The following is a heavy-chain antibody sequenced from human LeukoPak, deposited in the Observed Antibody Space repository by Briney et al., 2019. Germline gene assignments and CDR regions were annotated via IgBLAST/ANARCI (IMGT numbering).Heavy chain of an antibody. V-gene: IGHV1-46*01. D-gene: IGHD3-22*01. CDR2: INPSGGST. J-gene: IGHJ4*02. CDR1: GYTFTNYY. CDR3: ARASYYYDSSGYPGYYFDY. Sequence: ASVKVSCKASGYTFTNYYLFWVRQAPGQGLEWMGVINPSGGSTSYAQKFQGRVTMTRDTSISTAYMELSRLRSDDTAVYYCARASYYYDSSGYPGYYFDYWGQGTLVTVSS.